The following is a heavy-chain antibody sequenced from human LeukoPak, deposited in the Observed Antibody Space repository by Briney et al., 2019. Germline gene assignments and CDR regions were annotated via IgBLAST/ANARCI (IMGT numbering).Heavy chain of an antibody. V-gene: IGHV4-34*01. CDR2: IYYSGST. CDR3: ARHRGYCSGSFCYFSWFDP. Sequence: SETLSLTCAVYGGSFSGYYWSWIRQPPGKGLEWIGRIYYSGSTYYNPSLKSRVTISVDTSKNQFSLKLSSVTAADTALYYCARHRGYCSGSFCYFSWFDPWGQGTLVTVSS. CDR1: GGSFSGYY. J-gene: IGHJ5*02. D-gene: IGHD2-15*01.